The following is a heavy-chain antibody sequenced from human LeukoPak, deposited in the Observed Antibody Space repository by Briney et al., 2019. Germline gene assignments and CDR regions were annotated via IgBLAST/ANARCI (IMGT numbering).Heavy chain of an antibody. J-gene: IGHJ3*02. D-gene: IGHD6-19*01. CDR3: AKDKERSAVAGPNAFDI. V-gene: IGHV3-30*02. CDR2: IRYDGSNK. CDR1: GFTFSSYG. Sequence: PGGSLRLSCAASGFTFSSYGVHWVRQAPGKGLEWVAFIRYDGSNKYYADSVKGRFTISRDNSKNTLYLQMNSLRAEDTAVYYCAKDKERSAVAGPNAFDIWGQGTMVTVSS.